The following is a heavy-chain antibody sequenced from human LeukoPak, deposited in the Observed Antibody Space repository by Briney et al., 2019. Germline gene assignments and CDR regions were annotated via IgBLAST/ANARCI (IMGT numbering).Heavy chain of an antibody. V-gene: IGHV1-2*02. CDR1: GYTFTGYY. CDR3: VKNGQQLRYFQH. CDR2: INPNSGGT. J-gene: IGHJ1*01. D-gene: IGHD6-13*01. Sequence: GASVKVSCKASGYTFTGYYMHWVRQAPGQGLEWMGWINPNSGGTNYAQKFQGRVNMTRNISISTAYMQLSGLRSEDTAVYYCVKNGQQLRYFQHWGQGTLVTVSS.